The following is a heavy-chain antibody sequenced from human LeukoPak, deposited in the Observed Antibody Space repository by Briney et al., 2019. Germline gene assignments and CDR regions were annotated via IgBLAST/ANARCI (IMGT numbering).Heavy chain of an antibody. Sequence: GGSLRLSCAASGFTFSSYSMNWVRQAPGKGLEWVSYISSSSSTKYYADSVKGRFTISRDNAKNSLYLQMNSLRAEDTAVYYCARGGKSDCSGGSCYDYWGQGTLVTVSS. CDR3: ARGGKSDCSGGSCYDY. V-gene: IGHV3-48*01. D-gene: IGHD2-15*01. J-gene: IGHJ4*02. CDR2: ISSSSSTK. CDR1: GFTFSSYS.